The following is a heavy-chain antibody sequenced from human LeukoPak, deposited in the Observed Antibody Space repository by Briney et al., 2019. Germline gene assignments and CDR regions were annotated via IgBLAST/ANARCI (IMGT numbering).Heavy chain of an antibody. V-gene: IGHV4-34*01. CDR1: GGSFSGYY. D-gene: IGHD5-18*01. CDR3: TTCRYTYGCFDS. CDR2: INHSGST. Sequence: SETLSLTCAVYGGSFSGYYWSWIRQPPGKGLEWIGEINHSGSTSYNPSLKSRVTISVDAPKRPFSLKLKSLSAAEKAVYYCTTCRYTYGCFDSWGEGTVVTVSS. J-gene: IGHJ4*02.